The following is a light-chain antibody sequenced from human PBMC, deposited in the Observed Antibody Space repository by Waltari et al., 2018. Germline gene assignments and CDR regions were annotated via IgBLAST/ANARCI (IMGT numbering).Light chain of an antibody. Sequence: DIQMTQSPSSLSASVGDGVTVTCRASQSISDYVNWYQQKPGKPPQLLIFAASSLQSGVPSRFSGRGSGTDVTLRISSLEPEDFATYYCQQSYSIPFTFGPGTKVDFK. CDR1: QSISDY. CDR3: QQSYSIPFT. CDR2: AAS. J-gene: IGKJ3*01. V-gene: IGKV1-39*01.